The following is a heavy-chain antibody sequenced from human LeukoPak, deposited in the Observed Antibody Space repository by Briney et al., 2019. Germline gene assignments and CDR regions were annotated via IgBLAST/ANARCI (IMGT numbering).Heavy chain of an antibody. CDR3: ARVSGTTSFGNYWFDS. V-gene: IGHV1-2*02. J-gene: IGHJ5*01. D-gene: IGHD3-10*01. Sequence: ASVKVSCKASGYTFTAYYIHWVRQAPGQGLEWMGWINPNSGATNHARNFQARVAMTRDTSISTAYMELSSLRSDDTAVYYCARVSGTTSFGNYWFDSWGRGTLVTVSS. CDR2: INPNSGAT. CDR1: GYTFTAYY.